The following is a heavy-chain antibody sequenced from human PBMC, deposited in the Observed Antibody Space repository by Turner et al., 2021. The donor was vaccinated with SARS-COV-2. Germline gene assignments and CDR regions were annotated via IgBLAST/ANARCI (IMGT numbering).Heavy chain of an antibody. D-gene: IGHD2-21*01. CDR3: ARGCGGYNFSFDY. CDR2: IDHTASA. J-gene: IGHJ4*02. Sequence: QVQLQQWGAGLLKPSETLSLHCAVSGESFSGHFWTWIRQSPGKGLEWIAEIDHTASANYNPSLKIRVAWSVDTLKSHFSLMMHSVTAADTAIYYCARGCGGYNFSFDYWGRGALVAVSS. V-gene: IGHV4-34*01. CDR1: GESFSGHF.